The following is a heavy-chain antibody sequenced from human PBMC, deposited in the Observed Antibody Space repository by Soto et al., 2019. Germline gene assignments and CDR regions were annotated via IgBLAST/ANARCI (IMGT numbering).Heavy chain of an antibody. J-gene: IGHJ6*02. CDR2: ISGSGGST. D-gene: IGHD2-2*01. V-gene: IGHV3-23*01. Sequence: PGGSLRLSCAASGFTFSSYAMSWVRQAPGKGLEWVSAISGSGGSTYYADSVKGRFTISRDNSKNTLYLQMNSLRAEDTAVYYCARDRDQYCISTSCPGMDVWGQGTTVTVSS. CDR3: ARDRDQYCISTSCPGMDV. CDR1: GFTFSSYA.